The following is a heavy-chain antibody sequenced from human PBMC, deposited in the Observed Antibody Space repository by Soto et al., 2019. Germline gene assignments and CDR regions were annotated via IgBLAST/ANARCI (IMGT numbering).Heavy chain of an antibody. V-gene: IGHV4-59*01. CDR2: IYYSGST. J-gene: IGHJ4*02. D-gene: IGHD4-17*01. Sequence: SETLPLTCTVSGGSISNYYWSWIRQPQGKGLEWIGYIYYSGSTNYNPSLKSRVTISVDTSKNQFSLKLSSVTAADTAVYYCARTYGGNTFDYWGQGTLVTVSS. CDR1: GGSISNYY. CDR3: ARTYGGNTFDY.